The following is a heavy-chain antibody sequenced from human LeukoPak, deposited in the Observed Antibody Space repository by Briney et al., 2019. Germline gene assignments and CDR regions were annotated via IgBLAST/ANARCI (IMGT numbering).Heavy chain of an antibody. D-gene: IGHD6-19*01. V-gene: IGHV4-59*01. J-gene: IGHJ4*02. Sequence: NPSETLSLTCTVSGGSISSYYWSWIRQPPGKGLEWSGYIYYSGSTNYNPSLKSRVTISVDTSKNQFSLKLTSVTAADAAVYYCARDRTTPYSSGWLDYWGQGSLVTVSS. CDR1: GGSISSYY. CDR2: IYYSGST. CDR3: ARDRTTPYSSGWLDY.